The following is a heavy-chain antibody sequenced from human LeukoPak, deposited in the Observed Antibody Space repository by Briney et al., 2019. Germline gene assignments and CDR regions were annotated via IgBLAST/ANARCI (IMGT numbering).Heavy chain of an antibody. J-gene: IGHJ3*02. CDR1: GGSISSHY. CDR2: IYYSGST. D-gene: IGHD5-12*01. V-gene: IGHV4-59*11. Sequence: SETLSLTCTVSGGSISSHYWSWIRQPPGKGLEWIGYIYYSGSTNYNPSLKSRVTISEDTSKNQFSLKLSSVTAADTAVYYCARDRLGIAFDIWGQGTMVTVSS. CDR3: ARDRLGIAFDI.